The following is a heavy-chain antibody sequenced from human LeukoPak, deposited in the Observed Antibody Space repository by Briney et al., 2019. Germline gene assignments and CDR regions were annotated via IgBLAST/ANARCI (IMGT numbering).Heavy chain of an antibody. CDR3: ARVVPTSKNDFAY. J-gene: IGHJ4*02. CDR2: IYYSGST. CDR1: GGSISSCDDY. D-gene: IGHD2-2*01. V-gene: IGHV4-30-4*08. Sequence: PSETLSLTCTVSGGSISSCDDYWCWIRQPPGAGLEWIGYIYYSGSTYYNPSPKTRVTISVDTSKNQFSLKLSSVTAEDTAVYYCARVVPTSKNDFAYWGQGTLVTVSS.